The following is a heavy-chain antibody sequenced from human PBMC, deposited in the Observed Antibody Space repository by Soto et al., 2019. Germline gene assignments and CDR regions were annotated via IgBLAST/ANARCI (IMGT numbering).Heavy chain of an antibody. CDR1: GFTFSNYA. CDR3: AKKGLINGHGDDFYYDLDV. CDR2: ISGSGSTK. J-gene: IGHJ6*02. Sequence: EVQLLESGGGLVQPGGSLRLSCAASGFTFSNYAMSWVRQAPGKGLEWVSSISGSGSTKYYPDPVKGRFTISRDNSKTTLYLQMNSLRTEDTAVYYCAKKGLINGHGDDFYYDLDVWGQGTTVTVSS. V-gene: IGHV3-23*01. D-gene: IGHD2-21*02.